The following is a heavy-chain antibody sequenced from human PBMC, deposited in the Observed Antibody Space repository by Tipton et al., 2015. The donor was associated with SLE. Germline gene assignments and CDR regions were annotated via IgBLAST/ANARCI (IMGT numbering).Heavy chain of an antibody. CDR2: MNNYGSVT. J-gene: IGHJ5*02. Sequence: SLRLSCVASEYTFVSYWMSWVRQSPGKGLVWVARMNNYGSVTEYADSVKGRFTISRDNAKTTLYLQMNSLRVEDTAVYYCARLFYGSGSNWFDPWGQGTLVTVSS. D-gene: IGHD2-15*01. V-gene: IGHV3-74*01. CDR3: ARLFYGSGSNWFDP. CDR1: EYTFVSYW.